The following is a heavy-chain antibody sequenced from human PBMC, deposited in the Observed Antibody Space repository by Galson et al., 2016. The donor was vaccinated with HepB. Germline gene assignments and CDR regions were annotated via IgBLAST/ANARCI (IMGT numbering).Heavy chain of an antibody. V-gene: IGHV3-73*01. D-gene: IGHD2-2*01. CDR2: IRSKANNYAT. CDR1: GFTFSGSA. J-gene: IGHJ4*02. Sequence: SLRLSCAASGFTFSGSAMYWVRQASGKGLEWVGRIRSKANNYATEYAASVKGRFTISRDDSKNSLYLQMNSLKIEDTAVYYCARVGYCSSTTCRQAYDYWGQGTLVTVSS. CDR3: ARVGYCSSTTCRQAYDY.